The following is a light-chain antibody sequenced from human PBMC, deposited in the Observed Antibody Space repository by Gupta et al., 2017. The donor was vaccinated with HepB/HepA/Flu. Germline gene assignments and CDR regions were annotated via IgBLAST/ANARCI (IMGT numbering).Light chain of an antibody. CDR2: GAS. CDR1: QSVSSSY. V-gene: IGKV3-20*01. J-gene: IGKJ2*01. CDR3: QQYGDSYI. Sequence: EIVLTQSPATLSLSHGERATLSCRASQSVSSSYLAWYQQKPGQAPRLLIFGASTRATGIPDRFSGSGSGTDFTLTISRLETEDFAVYYCQQYGDSYIFGQGTKLEIK.